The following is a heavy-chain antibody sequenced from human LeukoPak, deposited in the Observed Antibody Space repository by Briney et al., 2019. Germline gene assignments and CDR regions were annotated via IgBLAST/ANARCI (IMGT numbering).Heavy chain of an antibody. CDR2: ISGRDSST. Sequence: GGSLRLSCAASGFTFSDYAMGWVRQAPGKGLDWVSAISGRDSSTYYADSVKGRFTISRDNSKNTLYLQMNGLRAEDTAVYYCAKDGCTSPTCYINYWGRGTLVTVSS. D-gene: IGHD2-2*02. CDR1: GFTFSDYA. CDR3: AKDGCTSPTCYINY. V-gene: IGHV3-23*01. J-gene: IGHJ4*02.